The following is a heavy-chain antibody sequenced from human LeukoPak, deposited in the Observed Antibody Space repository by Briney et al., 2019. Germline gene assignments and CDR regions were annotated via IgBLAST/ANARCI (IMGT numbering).Heavy chain of an antibody. Sequence: PGGSLRLSCAASGFTFSSYEMNWVRQAPGKGLEWVSYISSSGSTIYYADSVKGRFTISRDNAKNSLYLQMNSLRAEDTAVYYCARDSYGSGSYPRGTTEFDPWGQGTLVTVSS. J-gene: IGHJ5*02. D-gene: IGHD3-10*01. CDR1: GFTFSSYE. V-gene: IGHV3-48*03. CDR2: ISSSGSTI. CDR3: ARDSYGSGSYPRGTTEFDP.